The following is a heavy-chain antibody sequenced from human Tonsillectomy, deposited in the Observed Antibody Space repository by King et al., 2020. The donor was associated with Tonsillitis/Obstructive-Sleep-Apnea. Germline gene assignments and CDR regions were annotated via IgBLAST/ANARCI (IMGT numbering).Heavy chain of an antibody. J-gene: IGHJ3*02. CDR2: RWYDGSKK. Sequence: VQLVESGGGVVQPGRSLSLSCAASGFTIISYGMHWVRQAPGKVLECVGGRWYDGSKKNYADSGKDRFSISRDNSKITLYLQMNSLRVEDTAVYYCARGHSSGWYRGGHAFDIWGQGTMVTVSS. V-gene: IGHV3-33*01. D-gene: IGHD6-19*01. CDR1: GFTIISYG. CDR3: ARGHSSGWYRGGHAFDI.